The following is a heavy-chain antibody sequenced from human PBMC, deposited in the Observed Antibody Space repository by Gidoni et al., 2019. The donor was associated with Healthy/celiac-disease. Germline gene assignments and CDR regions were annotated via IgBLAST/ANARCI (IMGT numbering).Heavy chain of an antibody. CDR1: GGTFSSYA. CDR3: ASTEGIAAAYYYGMDV. J-gene: IGHJ6*02. V-gene: IGHV1-69*01. D-gene: IGHD6-13*01. Sequence: QVQLVQSGAEVKKPGSSVKVSCKASGGTFSSYAISWGRQAPGQGLEWMGGIIPICGTANYAQKFQGRVTITADESTSTAYMELSSLRSEDTSVYYCASTEGIAAAYYYGMDVWGQGTTVTVSS. CDR2: IIPICGTA.